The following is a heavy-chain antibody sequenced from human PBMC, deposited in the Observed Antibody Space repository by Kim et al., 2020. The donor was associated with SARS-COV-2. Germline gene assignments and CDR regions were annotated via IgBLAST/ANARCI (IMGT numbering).Heavy chain of an antibody. CDR3: AREVPPDY. V-gene: IGHV4-59*01. CDR2: YSGST. D-gene: IGHD2-2*01. J-gene: IGHJ4*02. Sequence: YSGSTNYNPSLKSRATISVDTSRKQFSLKLKPVTAADTAVYYCAREVPPDYWGRGTLVTVSS.